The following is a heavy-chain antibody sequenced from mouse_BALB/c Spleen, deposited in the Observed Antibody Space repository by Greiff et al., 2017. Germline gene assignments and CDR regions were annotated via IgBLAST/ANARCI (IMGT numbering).Heavy chain of an antibody. CDR2: IYPGDGDT. Sequence: VQLQQSGAELVRPGSSVKISCKASGYAFSSYWMNWVKQRPGQGLEWIGQIYPGDGDTNYNGKFKGKATLTADKSSSTAYMQLSSLTSEDSAVYFCARRGPTGYFDYWGQGTTLTVSS. CDR1: GYAFSSYW. J-gene: IGHJ2*01. D-gene: IGHD2-10*01. CDR3: ARRGPTGYFDY. V-gene: IGHV1-80*01.